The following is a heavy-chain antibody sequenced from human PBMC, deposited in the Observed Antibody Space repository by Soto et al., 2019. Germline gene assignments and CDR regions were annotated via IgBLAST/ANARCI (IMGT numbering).Heavy chain of an antibody. J-gene: IGHJ6*02. CDR1: GFTFSSYS. V-gene: IGHV3-21*01. D-gene: IGHD3-22*01. CDR3: ARTILPGVVVITDPYGMDV. CDR2: ISSSSSYI. Sequence: PGGSLRLSCAASGFTFSSYSMNWVRQAPGKGLEWVSSISSSSSYIYYADSVKGRFTISRDNAKNSLYLQMNSLRAEDTAVYYCARTILPGVVVITDPYGMDVWGQGTTVTVSS.